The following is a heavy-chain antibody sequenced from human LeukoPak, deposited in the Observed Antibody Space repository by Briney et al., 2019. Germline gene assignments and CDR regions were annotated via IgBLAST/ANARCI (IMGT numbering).Heavy chain of an antibody. D-gene: IGHD2-15*01. CDR3: ARDSEEVVACFDY. Sequence: GGSLRLSCAASGFTFSSYSMNWVRQAPGKGLEWVSSISSSSSYIYYADSVKGRFTISRDNAKNSLYLQMNSLRAEDTAVYYCARDSEEVVACFDYLGQGTLVTVSS. CDR2: ISSSSSYI. V-gene: IGHV3-21*01. CDR1: GFTFSSYS. J-gene: IGHJ4*02.